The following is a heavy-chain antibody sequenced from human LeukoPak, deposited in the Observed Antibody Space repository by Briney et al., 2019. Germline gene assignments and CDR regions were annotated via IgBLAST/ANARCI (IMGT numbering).Heavy chain of an antibody. V-gene: IGHV4-59*01. D-gene: IGHD3-10*01. CDR3: ASTDYYYGSGSYYKPPAFDY. Sequence: PSETLSLTCTVSGGSISSYYWSWIRQPPGKGLEWIGYIYYSGSTNYNPSLKSRVTISVDTSKNQFSLKLSSVTAAVTAVYYCASTDYYYGSGSYYKPPAFDYWGQGTLVTVSS. J-gene: IGHJ4*02. CDR2: IYYSGST. CDR1: GGSISSYY.